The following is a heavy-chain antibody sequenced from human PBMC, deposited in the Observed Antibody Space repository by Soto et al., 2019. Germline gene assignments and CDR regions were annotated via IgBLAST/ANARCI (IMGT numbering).Heavy chain of an antibody. CDR1: GFRFTDYT. J-gene: IGHJ4*02. CDR3: ATQIAIGY. D-gene: IGHD3-22*01. Sequence: QVQLVQSGAGVVQPGRSLRLSCAASGFRFTDYTMHWVRQAPGKGLEWVARISSDGGNKYYADSVKGRFTISRDNSMNTLFLQMNSLSTEDTAVYYCATQIAIGYWGQGTLVTVS. CDR2: ISSDGGNK. V-gene: IGHV3-30-3*01.